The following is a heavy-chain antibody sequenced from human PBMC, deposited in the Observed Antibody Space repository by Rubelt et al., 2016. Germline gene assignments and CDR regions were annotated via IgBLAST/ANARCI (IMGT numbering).Heavy chain of an antibody. V-gene: IGHV4-59*12. CDR1: GGSISSYY. CDR2: IYYSGST. D-gene: IGHD6-19*01. CDR3: AKDGVRSSGPHDS. Sequence: QVQLQESGPGLVKPSETLSLTCSVSGGSISSYYWSWIRQPPGKGLEWIGYIYYSGSTNYNPSLKSRVTISVDTSKNQFSLKLTSVTAADTAVYYCAKDGVRSSGPHDSWCQGTLVTVSS. J-gene: IGHJ4*02.